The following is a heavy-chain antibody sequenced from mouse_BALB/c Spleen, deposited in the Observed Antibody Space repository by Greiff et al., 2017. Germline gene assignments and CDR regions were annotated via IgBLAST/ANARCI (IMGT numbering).Heavy chain of an antibody. CDR1: AFAFSSYD. J-gene: IGHJ3*01. CDR2: ISSGGGST. CDR3: ASPYYYSSFAY. V-gene: IGHV5-12-1*01. Sequence: EVQRVESGGGLVKPGGSLKLSCAASAFAFSSYDMSWVRQTPEKRLEWVAYISSGGGSTYYPDTVKGRFTISRDNAKNTLYLQMSSLKSEDTAMYYCASPYYYSSFAYWGQGTLVTVSA. D-gene: IGHD1-1*01.